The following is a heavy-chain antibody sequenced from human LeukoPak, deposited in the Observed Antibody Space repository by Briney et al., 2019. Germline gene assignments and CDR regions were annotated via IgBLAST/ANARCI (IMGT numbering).Heavy chain of an antibody. D-gene: IGHD4-23*01. J-gene: IGHJ3*02. CDR3: AKAFRGGNSGDAFDI. CDR1: GFTFSDYY. CDR2: ISSSSSYT. V-gene: IGHV3-11*05. Sequence: GGSLRLSCAASGFTFSDYYMSWIRQAPGKGLEWVSYISSSSSYTNYADSVKGRFTISRDNAKNSLYLQMNSLRAEDTAVYYCAKAFRGGNSGDAFDIWGQGTMVTVSS.